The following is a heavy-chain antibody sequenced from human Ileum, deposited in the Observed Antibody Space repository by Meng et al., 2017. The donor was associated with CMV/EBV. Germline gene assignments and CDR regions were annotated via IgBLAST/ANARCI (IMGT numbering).Heavy chain of an antibody. D-gene: IGHD7-27*01. J-gene: IGHJ4*02. CDR2: IDTSGSS. CDR1: GDCMSSYY. CDR3: AREGPTDWGRALDY. Sequence: LQVAGPGLVMSSETLSLTCTVAGDCMSSYYCSWIRQPAGKGLEWIGRIDTSGSSNYNSSLKSRVTMSVDTSKNQFSMKLNSVTAADTAVYYCAREGPTDWGRALDYWGQGTLVTVSS. V-gene: IGHV4-4*07.